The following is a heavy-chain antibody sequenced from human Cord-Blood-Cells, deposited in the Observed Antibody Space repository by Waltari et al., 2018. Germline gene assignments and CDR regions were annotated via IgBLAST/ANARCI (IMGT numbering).Heavy chain of an antibody. Sequence: QVQLVQSGAEVKKPGASVKVSCKASGYTFTSYDLNWVRQATGQGLEWMGSMNPNSGNTGYAQKFQGRVTITRNTSISTAYMELSSLRSEDTAVYYCARVGYSSSWYAFDIWGQGTMVTVSS. CDR3: ARVGYSSSWYAFDI. V-gene: IGHV1-8*03. CDR1: GYTFTSYD. CDR2: MNPNSGNT. J-gene: IGHJ3*02. D-gene: IGHD6-13*01.